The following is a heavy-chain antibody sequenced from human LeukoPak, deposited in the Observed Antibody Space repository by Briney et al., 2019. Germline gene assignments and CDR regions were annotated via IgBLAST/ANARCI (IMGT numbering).Heavy chain of an antibody. CDR1: GYTFISYY. CDR2: INPSGGST. D-gene: IGHD6-13*01. J-gene: IGHJ4*02. Sequence: ASVKVSCKASGYTFISYYMHWVRQAPGQGLEWMGIINPSGGSTSYAQKFQGRVTMTRDTSTSTVYMELSSLRSEDTAVYYCARVRSWKYYFDYWGQGTLVTVSS. CDR3: ARVRSWKYYFDY. V-gene: IGHV1-46*01.